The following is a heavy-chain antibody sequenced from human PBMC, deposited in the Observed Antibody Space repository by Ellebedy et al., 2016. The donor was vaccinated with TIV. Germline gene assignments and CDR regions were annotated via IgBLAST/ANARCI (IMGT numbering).Heavy chain of an antibody. D-gene: IGHD4-23*01. CDR3: ARSGGRWKGYGMDV. J-gene: IGHJ6*02. Sequence: LSLTCAASGFTFSDYYMSWIRQAPGKGLEWVSYISSSGSTIYYADSVKGRFTISRDNAKNSLYLQMNSLRAEDTAVYYCARSGGRWKGYGMDVWGQGTTVTVSS. V-gene: IGHV3-11*01. CDR2: ISSSGSTI. CDR1: GFTFSDYY.